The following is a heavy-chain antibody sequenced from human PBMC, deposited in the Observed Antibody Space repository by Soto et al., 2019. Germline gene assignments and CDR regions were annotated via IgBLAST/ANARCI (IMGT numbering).Heavy chain of an antibody. CDR2: ISYDGSNK. CDR1: GFTFSSYG. CDR3: AKDRNFWSCMDV. J-gene: IGHJ6*02. Sequence: PGGSLRLSCAASGFTFSSYGMHWVCQAPGKGLEWVAVISYDGSNKYYADSVKGRFTISRDNSKNTLYLQMNSLRAEDTAVYYCAKDRNFWSCMDVWGQGTTVTVSS. D-gene: IGHD3-3*01. V-gene: IGHV3-30*18.